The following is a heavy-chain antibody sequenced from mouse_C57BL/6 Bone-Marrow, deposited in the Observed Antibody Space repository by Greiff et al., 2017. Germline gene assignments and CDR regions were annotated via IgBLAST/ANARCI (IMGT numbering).Heavy chain of an antibody. CDR3: ASWSPFAY. J-gene: IGHJ3*01. Sequence: EVKLMESGGGLVKPGGSLKLSCAASGFTFSDYGMHWVRQAPEKGLEWVAYISSGSSTIYYADTVKGRFTISRDNAKNTLFLQMTSLRSEDTAMYYCASWSPFAYWGQGTLVTVSA. CDR1: GFTFSDYG. CDR2: ISSGSSTI. V-gene: IGHV5-17*01.